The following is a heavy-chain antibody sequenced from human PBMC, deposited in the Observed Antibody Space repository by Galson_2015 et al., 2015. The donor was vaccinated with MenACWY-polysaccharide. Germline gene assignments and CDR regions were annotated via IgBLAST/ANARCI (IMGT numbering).Heavy chain of an antibody. D-gene: IGHD1-26*01. J-gene: IGHJ4*02. V-gene: IGHV1-8*01. CDR1: GYTFTSYD. Sequence: SCKASGYTFTSYDINWVRQATGQGLEWMGWMNPNSGNTGYAQKFQGRVTMTRNTSISTAYMELSSLRSEDTAVYYCATLPLVGATDFDYWGQGTLVTVSS. CDR2: MNPNSGNT. CDR3: ATLPLVGATDFDY.